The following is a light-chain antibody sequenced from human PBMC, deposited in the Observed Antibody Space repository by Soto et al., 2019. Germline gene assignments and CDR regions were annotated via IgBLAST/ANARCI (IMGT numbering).Light chain of an antibody. CDR3: QKYNIAPLT. CDR1: QGISNY. Sequence: DIQMTQSPSSLSASVGDRVTIICRASQGISNYLAWCQQKPGKVPKLLIHAASTLQSGVPSRFSGSGSGTEFKLTISSLQPEDVATYYCQKYNIAPLTFGGGTKVEIK. V-gene: IGKV1-27*01. CDR2: AAS. J-gene: IGKJ4*01.